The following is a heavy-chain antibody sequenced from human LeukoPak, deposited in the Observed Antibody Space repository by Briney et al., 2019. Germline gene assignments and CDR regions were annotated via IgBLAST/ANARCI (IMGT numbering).Heavy chain of an antibody. J-gene: IGHJ6*03. Sequence: KSSETLSLTCTVSGGSISSVSYYWSWIREPAGKGLEWIGRIYTSGSTEYNPSLKSRVTISVDTSKNQFSLNLNSVTAADTAVYYCARYGMGSGSGYSYYYYYYMDVWGKGTTVTVSS. D-gene: IGHD3-10*01. CDR3: ARYGMGSGSGYSYYYYYYMDV. V-gene: IGHV4-61*02. CDR1: GGSISSVSYY. CDR2: IYTSGST.